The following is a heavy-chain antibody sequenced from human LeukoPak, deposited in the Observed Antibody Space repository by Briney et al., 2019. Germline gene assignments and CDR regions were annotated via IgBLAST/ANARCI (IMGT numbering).Heavy chain of an antibody. D-gene: IGHD4-17*01. J-gene: IGHJ4*02. CDR2: IYYTGST. CDR3: ARGLNRNDYGDYGY. V-gene: IGHV4-59*01. Sequence: SETLSLTCTVSDGSMSPYYWSWIRQPPGKGLEWIGYIYYTGSTSYNPSLKSRVTISVQTSKNQFSLKLSSVTAADTAVYYCARGLNRNDYGDYGYWGQGTLVTVSS. CDR1: DGSMSPYY.